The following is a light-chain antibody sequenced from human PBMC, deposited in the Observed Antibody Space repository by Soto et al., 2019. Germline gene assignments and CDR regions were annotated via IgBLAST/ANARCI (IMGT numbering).Light chain of an antibody. V-gene: IGLV2-14*01. CDR3: TSYTSSSTYV. Sequence: QSVLTQPASVSGSPGQSITISCTGTSSDVGGYNYVSWYQQHPGKAPKLMIYDVSNRPSGVSNRFSGSTSGNTASLTISGLQAEDEDDYYCTSYTSSSTYVFGTGTKLTVL. CDR2: DVS. CDR1: SSDVGGYNY. J-gene: IGLJ1*01.